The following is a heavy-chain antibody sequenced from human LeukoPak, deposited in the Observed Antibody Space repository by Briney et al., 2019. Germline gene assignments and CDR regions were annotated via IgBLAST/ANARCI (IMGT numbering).Heavy chain of an antibody. J-gene: IGHJ4*02. D-gene: IGHD3-22*01. CDR1: GYTFTNYG. CDR3: ARDRSPRHYYDTSAYHGASDY. CDR2: ISGYNGYT. Sequence: ASVKVSCKTSGYTFTNYGITWVRQAPGQGLEWMGWISGYNGYTRFAQKLQGRVTMTTETSTSTAYMELRSLRSDDTAIYYCARDRSPRHYYDTSAYHGASDYWGQGSLVTVSS. V-gene: IGHV1-18*01.